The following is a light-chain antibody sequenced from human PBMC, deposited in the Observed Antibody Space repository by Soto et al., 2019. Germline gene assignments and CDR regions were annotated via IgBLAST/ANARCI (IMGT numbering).Light chain of an antibody. CDR2: DVS. V-gene: IGLV2-11*01. J-gene: IGLJ2*01. Sequence: QSALTQPRSVSGSPGQSVTISCTGTSGDVGGSNYVSWYQQHPGKAPKLIIYDVSARPSGVPDRFSGSQSGSTASLTISGLQAEDEADYYCCSYGGNYGVLGGGTKLTV. CDR3: CSYGGNYGV. CDR1: SGDVGGSNY.